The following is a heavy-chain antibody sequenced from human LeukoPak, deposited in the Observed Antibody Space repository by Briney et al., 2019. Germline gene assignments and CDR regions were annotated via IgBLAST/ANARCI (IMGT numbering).Heavy chain of an antibody. CDR1: GFTFSDYY. J-gene: IGHJ4*02. Sequence: GGSLRLSCAASGFTFSDYYMNWIRQAPGKGLEWVSYISSSGGTIYYADSVKGRFTISRDNAKNSLYLQMNSLRAEDTAVYYCARGPRGDYYDSSGYYAYWGQGTLVTVSS. V-gene: IGHV3-11*04. D-gene: IGHD3-22*01. CDR2: ISSSGGTI. CDR3: ARGPRGDYYDSSGYYAY.